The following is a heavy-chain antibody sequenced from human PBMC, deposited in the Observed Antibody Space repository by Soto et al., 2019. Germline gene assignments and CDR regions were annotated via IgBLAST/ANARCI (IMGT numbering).Heavy chain of an antibody. CDR3: ARRYGTRCDY. D-gene: IGHD5-18*01. CDR1: GGSFSGYY. Sequence: PSETLSLTCAVYGGSFSGYYWSWIRQPPGKGLEWIGEINHSGSTNYNPSLKSRVTISVDTSKNQFSLKLSSVTAADTAVYYCARRYGTRCDYWGQVTLVTVS. J-gene: IGHJ4*02. CDR2: INHSGST. V-gene: IGHV4-34*01.